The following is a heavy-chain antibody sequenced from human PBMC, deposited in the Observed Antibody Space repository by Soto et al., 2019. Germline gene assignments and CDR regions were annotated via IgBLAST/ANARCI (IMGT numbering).Heavy chain of an antibody. J-gene: IGHJ4*02. Sequence: SSETLSLTCTVSGGSISSSSYYWGWIRQPPGKGLEWIGSIYYSGSTYYNPSLKSRVTISVDTSKNQFSLKLSSVTAADKAVYYCARIGRGYFDYWGQGTLVTVSS. V-gene: IGHV4-39*01. CDR3: ARIGRGYFDY. CDR1: GGSISSSSYY. CDR2: IYYSGST. D-gene: IGHD3-16*01.